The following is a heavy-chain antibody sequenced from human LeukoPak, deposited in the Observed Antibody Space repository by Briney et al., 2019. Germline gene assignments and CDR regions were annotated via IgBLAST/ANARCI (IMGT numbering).Heavy chain of an antibody. V-gene: IGHV3-21*01. J-gene: IGHJ4*02. CDR1: GFTFSSYS. Sequence: GGSLRHSRGASGFTFSSYSMNRVRPAPGKGLEWVSSISSRCSYIYYAGSVKSRFTISRDNAKNSLYLQMNSLRAEDTAVYYCARDRKIRVWLGCSFDYWGQGPLVTVSS. CDR2: ISSRCSYI. CDR3: ARDRKIRVWLGCSFDY. D-gene: IGHD5-18*01.